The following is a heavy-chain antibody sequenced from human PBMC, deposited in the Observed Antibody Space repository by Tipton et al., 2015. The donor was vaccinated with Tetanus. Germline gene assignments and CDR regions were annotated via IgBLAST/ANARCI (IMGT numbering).Heavy chain of an antibody. D-gene: IGHD3-10*01. CDR3: ARGKDYYGSGSYLGYYFDY. CDR1: GFTFSSYA. J-gene: IGHJ4*02. CDR2: IPYDGSNK. Sequence: LRLSCAASGFTFSSYAMHWVRQAPGKGLEWVAVIPYDGSNKYYADSVKGRFTISRDNSKNTLYLQMNSLRAEDTAVYYCARGKDYYGSGSYLGYYFDYWGQGTLVTVSS. V-gene: IGHV3-30-3*01.